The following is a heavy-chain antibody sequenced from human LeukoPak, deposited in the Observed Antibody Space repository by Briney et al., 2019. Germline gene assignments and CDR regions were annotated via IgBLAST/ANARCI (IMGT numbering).Heavy chain of an antibody. V-gene: IGHV4-59*08. Sequence: PSETLSLTCTVSGESMSGFYWNWIRQPPGKGLEWIGYMHYTGSTNYNPSLKSRVTISIDTSKNQFSLKLSSVTASDTAVYYCARHGNGTATFDYWGQGTLVTASS. J-gene: IGHJ4*02. D-gene: IGHD5-18*01. CDR3: ARHGNGTATFDY. CDR2: MHYTGST. CDR1: GESMSGFY.